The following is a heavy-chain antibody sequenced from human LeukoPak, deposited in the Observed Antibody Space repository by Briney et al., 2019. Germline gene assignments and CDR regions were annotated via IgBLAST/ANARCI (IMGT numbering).Heavy chain of an antibody. J-gene: IGHJ6*02. Sequence: SGTLSLTCSVSGGSISSYYWSWIRQPAGKGLEWIGRVHRSGDTNDNPSLKSRLTMSVDTSKNQISLRLRSVSAADTAVYYCARDDFEYSVHYGMDVWGQGTTVTVSS. CDR1: GGSISSYY. D-gene: IGHD3-9*01. CDR3: ARDDFEYSVHYGMDV. CDR2: VHRSGDT. V-gene: IGHV4-4*07.